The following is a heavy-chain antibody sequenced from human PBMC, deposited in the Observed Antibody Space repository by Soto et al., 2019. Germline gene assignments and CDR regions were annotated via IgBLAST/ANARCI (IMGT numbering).Heavy chain of an antibody. Sequence: GVSLRLSCAVSGFTFSSYVMSWVRQAPGKGLEWVSAISGGGGSTNYAESVKGRFTISRDNSKNTLYLQMNSLRAEDTAVYYCAKAYVLRFLDWPKQSTGFDSWGQGTLVTVSS. CDR2: ISGGGGST. J-gene: IGHJ4*02. D-gene: IGHD3-3*01. CDR3: AKAYVLRFLDWPKQSTGFDS. CDR1: GFTFSSYV. V-gene: IGHV3-23*01.